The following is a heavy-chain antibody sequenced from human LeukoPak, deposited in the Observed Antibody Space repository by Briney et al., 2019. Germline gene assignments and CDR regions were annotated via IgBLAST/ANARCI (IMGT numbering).Heavy chain of an antibody. Sequence: SETLSLTCTVSGGSISSSSYFWGWIRRPPGKGLEWIGSIYYSGSTYYNPTLKSRVTIAVDTSKNQFSLKLSSVTAADTAVYYCARMKGLDYFDYWGQGTLVTVSS. CDR1: GGSISSSSYF. CDR2: IYYSGST. J-gene: IGHJ4*02. CDR3: ARMKGLDYFDY. D-gene: IGHD2-21*01. V-gene: IGHV4-39*01.